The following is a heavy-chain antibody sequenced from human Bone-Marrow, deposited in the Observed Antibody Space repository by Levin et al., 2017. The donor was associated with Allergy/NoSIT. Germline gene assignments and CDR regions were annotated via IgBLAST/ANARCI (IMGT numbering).Heavy chain of an antibody. CDR2: ISSSSSYI. CDR3: ATCAVQRYYYYYMDV. V-gene: IGHV3-21*01. D-gene: IGHD3-10*01. Sequence: PGGSLRPSCAASGFTFSSYSMNWVRQAPGKGLEWVSSISSSSSYIYYADSVKGRFTISRDNAKNSLYLQMNSLRAEDTAVYYCATCAVQRYYYYYMDVWGKGTTVTVSS. J-gene: IGHJ6*03. CDR1: GFTFSSYS.